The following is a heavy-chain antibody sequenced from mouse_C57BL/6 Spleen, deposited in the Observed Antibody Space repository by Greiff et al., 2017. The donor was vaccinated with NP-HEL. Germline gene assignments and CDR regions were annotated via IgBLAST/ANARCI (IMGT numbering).Heavy chain of an antibody. V-gene: IGHV1-55*01. Sequence: QVQLQQPGAELVKPGASVKMSCKASGYTFTSYWITWVKQRPGQGLEWIGDIYPGSGSTNYNEKFKSKATLTVYTSSSTAYMQLSSLTSEDSAVYYCARSVGSPMDDWGQGTSVTVSS. CDR1: GYTFTSYW. CDR3: ARSVGSPMDD. CDR2: IYPGSGST. J-gene: IGHJ4*01.